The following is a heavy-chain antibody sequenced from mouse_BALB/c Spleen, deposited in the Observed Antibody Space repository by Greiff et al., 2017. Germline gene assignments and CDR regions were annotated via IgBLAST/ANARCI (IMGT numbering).Heavy chain of an antibody. CDR3: ARRNDCDV. Sequence: EVQGVESGGDLVKPGGSLKLSCAASGFTFSSYGMSWVRQTPDKRLEWVATISSGGSYTYYPDSVKGRFTISRDNAKNTLYLQMSSLKSEDTAMYYCARRNDCDVWGEGTTVTVSS. CDR2: ISSGGSYT. V-gene: IGHV5-6*01. CDR1: GFTFSSYG. J-gene: IGHJ1*01.